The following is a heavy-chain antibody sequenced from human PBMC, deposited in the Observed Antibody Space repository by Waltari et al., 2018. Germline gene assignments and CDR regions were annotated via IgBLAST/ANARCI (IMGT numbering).Heavy chain of an antibody. CDR2: VSYSGTT. Sequence: QLQLQESGPRLVRPSETLSLICRVSGVSITSNRHYWAWIRQSPGQGLELIGTVSYSGTTYISPSLRSRVSVSRDTSKNQLSLILGSVTAADMAVYYCATYIGASVGTAAFDVWGQGTMVTVSS. CDR1: GVSITSNRHY. V-gene: IGHV4-39*01. J-gene: IGHJ3*01. D-gene: IGHD5-12*01. CDR3: ATYIGASVGTAAFDV.